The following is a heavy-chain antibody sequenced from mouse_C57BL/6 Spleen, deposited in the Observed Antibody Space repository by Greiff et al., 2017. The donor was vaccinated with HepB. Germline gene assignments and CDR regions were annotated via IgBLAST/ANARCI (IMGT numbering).Heavy chain of an antibody. D-gene: IGHD1-1*01. J-gene: IGHJ4*01. V-gene: IGHV1-72*01. CDR2: IDPNSGGT. CDR3: AREEETYGPYGSSYGNAMDY. CDR1: GYTFTSYW. Sequence: QVQLQQPGAELVKPGASVKLSCKASGYTFTSYWMHWVKQRPGRGLEWIGRIDPNSGGTKYNEKFKSKATLTVDKPSSTAYMQLSSLTSEDSAVDYCAREEETYGPYGSSYGNAMDYWGQGTSVTVSS.